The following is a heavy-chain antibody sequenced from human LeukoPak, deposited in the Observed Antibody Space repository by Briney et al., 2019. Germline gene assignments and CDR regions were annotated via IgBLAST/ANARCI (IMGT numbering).Heavy chain of an antibody. Sequence: GGSLRLSCAASGNYWMHWVRQAPGKGLVWVSRINSDGSWTSYADSVKGRFTISKDNAKNTVYLQMNNLRAEDTAVYYCVSFYEAYWGRGTLVTVSS. CDR1: GNYW. CDR2: INSDGSWT. J-gene: IGHJ4*02. V-gene: IGHV3-74*01. D-gene: IGHD2/OR15-2a*01. CDR3: VSFYEAY.